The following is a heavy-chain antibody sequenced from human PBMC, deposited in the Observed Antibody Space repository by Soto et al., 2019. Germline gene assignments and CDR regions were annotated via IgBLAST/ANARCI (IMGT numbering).Heavy chain of an antibody. V-gene: IGHV1-18*01. D-gene: IGHD3-16*01. CDR3: ARDRYLVVHWGELPPEPFYF. CDR1: GYTFTSYG. CDR2: ISAYNGNT. J-gene: IGHJ3*01. Sequence: GASVKVSCKASGYTFTSYGISWVRQAPGQGLEWMGWISAYNGNTNYAQKLQGRVTMTTDTSTSTAYMELRSLRSDDTAVYYCARDRYLVVHWGELPPEPFYFCGQGTMV.